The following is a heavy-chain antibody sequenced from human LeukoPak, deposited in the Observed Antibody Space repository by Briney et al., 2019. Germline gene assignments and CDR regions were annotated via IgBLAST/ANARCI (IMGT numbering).Heavy chain of an antibody. V-gene: IGHV4-31*03. Sequence: TSETLSLTCTVSGGSISSGGYYWSWIRQHPGKGLEWIGYIYYSGSTYYNPSLKSRVTISVDTSKNQFSLKLSSVTAADTAVYYCARGIFGGYIHFDYRGQGTLVTVSS. J-gene: IGHJ4*02. CDR2: IYYSGST. D-gene: IGHD5-12*01. CDR3: ARGIFGGYIHFDY. CDR1: GGSISSGGYY.